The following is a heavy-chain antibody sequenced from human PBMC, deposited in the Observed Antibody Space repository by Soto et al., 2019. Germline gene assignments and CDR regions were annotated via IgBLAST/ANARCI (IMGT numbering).Heavy chain of an antibody. Sequence: SETLSLTCTVSGGSISSYYWSWIRQPPGKGLEWIGYIYYSGSTNYNPSLKSRVTISVDTSKNQFPLRLTSVSAADTAVYYCARDGAATGSVYLDYWGQGTLVTVSS. D-gene: IGHD6-13*01. CDR2: IYYSGST. CDR3: ARDGAATGSVYLDY. V-gene: IGHV4-59*01. J-gene: IGHJ4*02. CDR1: GGSISSYY.